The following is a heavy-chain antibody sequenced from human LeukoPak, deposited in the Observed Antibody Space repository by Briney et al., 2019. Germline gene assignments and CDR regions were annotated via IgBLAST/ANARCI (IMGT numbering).Heavy chain of an antibody. J-gene: IGHJ3*02. CDR1: GGSISSGGYY. D-gene: IGHD1-1*01. CDR3: ARAFNWNDEAFDI. CDR2: IYYSGST. V-gene: IGHV4-31*03. Sequence: SETLSLTCTVSGGSISSGGYYWSWIRQHPGKGLEWIGYIYYSGSTYYNPSLKSRVTISVDTSKNQFSLKLSSVTAADTAVYYCARAFNWNDEAFDIWGQGTMVTVSS.